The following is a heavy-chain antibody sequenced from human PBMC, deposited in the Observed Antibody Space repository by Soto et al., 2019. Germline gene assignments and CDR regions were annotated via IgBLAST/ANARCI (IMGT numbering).Heavy chain of an antibody. J-gene: IGHJ6*02. CDR2: ISGRGEST. Sequence: EAQLLESGGGLVQPGGSLRLSCAVSGFTFSSYAMSWVRQAPGKGLEWVSAISGRGESTYYADSVKGRVTISRDNFKNTLILQMNSLRVEDTAVYYCARWREQQLSRGYYGMDVWGQGTTVTVSS. V-gene: IGHV3-23*01. CDR3: ARWREQQLSRGYYGMDV. CDR1: GFTFSSYA. D-gene: IGHD6-13*01.